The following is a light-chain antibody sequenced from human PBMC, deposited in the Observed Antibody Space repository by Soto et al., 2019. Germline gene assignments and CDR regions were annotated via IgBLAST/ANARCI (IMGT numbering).Light chain of an antibody. V-gene: IGKV1-5*03. CDR2: KAS. CDR1: QTLSSW. Sequence: DIQMTQSPSTLSGSVGDRVTITCRASQTLSSWLAWYQQKPGKAPKLLIYKASTLKSGVPSRFSGSGSGTEFTLTSSSLQPNDFATYYCQHYNSYSEPFGHGTNVEL. CDR3: QHYNSYSEP. J-gene: IGKJ1*01.